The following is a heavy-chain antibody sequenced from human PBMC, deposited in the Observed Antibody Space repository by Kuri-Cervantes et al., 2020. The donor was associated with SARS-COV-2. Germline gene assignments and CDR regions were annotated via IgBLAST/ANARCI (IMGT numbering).Heavy chain of an antibody. CDR2: ITSGGDTI. V-gene: IGHV3-48*03. Sequence: GESLKISCAASGFTFSVYEMNWVRQAPGKGLEWISYITSGGDTIYYADSVKGRFTISRDNAKKSLYLQMNNLTVEDTALYYCARARAHGLNWFDPWGQGTLVTVSS. CDR1: GFTFSVYE. CDR3: ARARAHGLNWFDP. J-gene: IGHJ5*02.